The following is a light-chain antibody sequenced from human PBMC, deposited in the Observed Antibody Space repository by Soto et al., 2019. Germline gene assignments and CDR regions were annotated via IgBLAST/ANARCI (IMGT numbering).Light chain of an antibody. CDR1: SSDIGGYNS. J-gene: IGLJ1*01. CDR3: SSYTDRKNLV. V-gene: IGLV2-8*01. Sequence: QSVLTQSPSASGSPGQSVTISCTGTSSDIGGYNSVSWYQQHPGKAPKVMIYDVTKRPSGVPDRFSGSKSGNTASLTVSALQAEDEADYYCSSYTDRKNLVFGTGTKVTV. CDR2: DVT.